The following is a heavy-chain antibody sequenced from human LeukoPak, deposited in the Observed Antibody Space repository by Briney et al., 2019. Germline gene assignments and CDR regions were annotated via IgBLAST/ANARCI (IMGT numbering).Heavy chain of an antibody. V-gene: IGHV3-74*01. CDR2: INSDGTIT. J-gene: IGHJ6*02. CDR1: GFTFSDYW. CDR3: ARPIYDTRNAMDV. Sequence: GGSLRLSCVASGFTFSDYWMHWVRQVPGKGLEWVSRINSDGTITNYADSVKGRFTTSRDNAKNTLYLQTNSLRAEDTAMYYCARPIYDTRNAMDVWGQGTTVAVSS. D-gene: IGHD3-22*01.